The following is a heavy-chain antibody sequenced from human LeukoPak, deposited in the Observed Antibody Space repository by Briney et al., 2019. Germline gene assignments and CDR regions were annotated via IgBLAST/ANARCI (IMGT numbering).Heavy chain of an antibody. CDR1: GNTLSNNY. CDR3: ARDLPTGYGSKAY. V-gene: IGHV1-46*01. J-gene: IGHJ4*02. Sequence: ASVNVSCKSSGNTLSNNYMHWVRQAPGQGLEWMGVINLSSGTTIFAQNFQGRVTMTRDTSTGTVFMELSSLRSDDTAVYYCARDLPTGYGSKAYWGQGTLVTVSS. D-gene: IGHD3-10*01. CDR2: INLSSGTT.